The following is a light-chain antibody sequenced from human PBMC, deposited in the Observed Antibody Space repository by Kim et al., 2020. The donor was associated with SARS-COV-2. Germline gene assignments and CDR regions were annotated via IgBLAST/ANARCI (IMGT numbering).Light chain of an antibody. CDR2: DAS. CDR1: QGITKY. J-gene: IGKJ2*01. V-gene: IGKV1-33*01. Sequence: DIQLTQSPSSLSASVGDRVTITCQASQGITKYLNWYLQKPGKAPHLLIYDASNLESGVPSRFSGSRSGTDFTFTISSLQPEDVATYFCQQYDNLPYTFGQGTKLEI. CDR3: QQYDNLPYT.